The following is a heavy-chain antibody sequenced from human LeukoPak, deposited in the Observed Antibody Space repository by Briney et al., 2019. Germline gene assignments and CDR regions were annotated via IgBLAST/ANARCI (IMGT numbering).Heavy chain of an antibody. Sequence: ASVKVSCKASGYTFTSYYMHWVRQAPGQGLEWMGIIDPSGGSTSYAQKFQGRVTMTRDMSTSTVYMELSSLRSEDTAVYYCARVARGSRRQQLSHIDYWGQGTLVTVSS. V-gene: IGHV1-46*01. D-gene: IGHD6-13*01. J-gene: IGHJ4*02. CDR3: ARVARGSRRQQLSHIDY. CDR1: GYTFTSYY. CDR2: IDPSGGST.